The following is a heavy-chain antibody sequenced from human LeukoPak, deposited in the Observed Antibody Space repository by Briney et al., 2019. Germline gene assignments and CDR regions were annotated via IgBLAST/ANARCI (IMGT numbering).Heavy chain of an antibody. V-gene: IGHV3-21*01. Sequence: GGSLRLSCAASGFTFSSYSMNWVRQAPGKALEWVSSISSRSSYIYYADSVKGRFTISRDNAKNSLFLKMNSLRAEDTAVYYCARSGVVVAALERGVANWFDPWGQGTLVTVSS. D-gene: IGHD2-15*01. CDR2: ISSRSSYI. CDR1: GFTFSSYS. CDR3: ARSGVVVAALERGVANWFDP. J-gene: IGHJ5*02.